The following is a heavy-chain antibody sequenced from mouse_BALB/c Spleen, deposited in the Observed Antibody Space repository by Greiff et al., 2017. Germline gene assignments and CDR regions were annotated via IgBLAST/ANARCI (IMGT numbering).Heavy chain of an antibody. D-gene: IGHD2-1*01. J-gene: IGHJ1*01. CDR1: GYTFTSYW. CDR2: INPSTGYT. CDR3: ARSWGNSWYFDV. V-gene: IGHV1-7*01. Sequence: QLQQSGAELAKPGASVKMSCKASGYTFTSYWMHWVKQRPGQGLEWIGYINPSTGYTEYNQKFKDKATLTADKSSSTAYMQLSSLTSEDSAVYYCARSWGNSWYFDVWGAGTTVTVSS.